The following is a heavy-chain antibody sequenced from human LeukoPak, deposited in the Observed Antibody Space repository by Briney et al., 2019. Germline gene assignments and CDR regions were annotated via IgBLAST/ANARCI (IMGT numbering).Heavy chain of an antibody. J-gene: IGHJ4*02. D-gene: IGHD3-10*01. V-gene: IGHV4-4*07. CDR2: LYISGST. Sequence: SETLSLTCTVSGASISSYYYNWIRQTAGRGLEWIGRLYISGSTDYNPSLKSRVTISVDTSKNQFSLKLSSVTAADTAVYFCARDLSGSLYLDYWGQGVLVTVSS. CDR1: GASISSYY. CDR3: ARDLSGSLYLDY.